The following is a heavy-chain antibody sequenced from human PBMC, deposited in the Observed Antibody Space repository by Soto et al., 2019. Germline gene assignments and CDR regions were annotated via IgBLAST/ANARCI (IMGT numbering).Heavy chain of an antibody. J-gene: IGHJ4*02. V-gene: IGHV1-18*01. Sequence: ASVKVSCKASGYTFTSYGINWVRQAPGQGLEWMGRISVYNGNTNYAQKLQGRVTMTTDTSKNQFSLQLNSVTPEDTAVYYCARDLMVRGSSPLGYWGQGTLVTVSS. D-gene: IGHD3-10*01. CDR3: ARDLMVRGSSPLGY. CDR2: ISVYNGNT. CDR1: GYTFTSYG.